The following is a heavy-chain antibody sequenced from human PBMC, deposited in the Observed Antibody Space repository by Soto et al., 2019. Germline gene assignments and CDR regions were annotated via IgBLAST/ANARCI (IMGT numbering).Heavy chain of an antibody. J-gene: IGHJ5*02. V-gene: IGHV4-38-2*02. D-gene: IGHD6-13*01. CDR2: IYYSERT. CDR3: ARDSPAEMAAAGTWSWFDP. Sequence: SETLSLTCAVSGYSTSSGYYWGWIRQPPGKGLEWIGSIYYSERTYYNPSLKSRLTISVDTSNNQFSLKLNSVTAADTAVYYCARDSPAEMAAAGTWSWFDPWGQGTLVTVSS. CDR1: GYSTSSGYY.